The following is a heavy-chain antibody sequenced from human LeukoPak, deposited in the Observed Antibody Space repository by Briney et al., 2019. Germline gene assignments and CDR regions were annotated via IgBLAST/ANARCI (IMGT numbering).Heavy chain of an antibody. D-gene: IGHD4-17*01. CDR1: GFNFSASY. CDR3: ASGGDYAGIAALFRH. J-gene: IGHJ4*02. V-gene: IGHV3-11*01. CDR2: ISIRGITI. Sequence: PGGSLRLPGATSGFNFSASYMSWIRQAPGKGLEWVSYISIRGITINYADSVKGRFSIFRDDAKSSLFLQMNSLKTEDTALYYCASGGDYAGIAALFRHWGQGSLVTVSS.